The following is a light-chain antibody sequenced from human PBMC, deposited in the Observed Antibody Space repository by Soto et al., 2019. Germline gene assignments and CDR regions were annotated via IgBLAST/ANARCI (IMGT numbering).Light chain of an antibody. CDR3: QQYNNWPPPFT. V-gene: IGKV3-15*01. CDR2: GET. Sequence: EIVMTQSPATLSVSPGERATLSCRASQSVGSHLAWYQQKPGQGPRLLIYGETTRATGIPARFSGSGSGTEFTLTISSLQSEDSAVYYCQQYNNWPPPFTFGPGTKVDIK. CDR1: QSVGSH. J-gene: IGKJ3*01.